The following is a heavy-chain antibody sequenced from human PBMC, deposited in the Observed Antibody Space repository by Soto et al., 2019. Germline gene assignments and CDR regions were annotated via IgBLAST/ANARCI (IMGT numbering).Heavy chain of an antibody. CDR3: GRLEGLATISYYFDY. J-gene: IGHJ4*02. CDR2: VYYSGST. Sequence: GSLRLSCAASGFTFSGYGMHWVRQAPGKGLEWIGSVYYSGSTYYNPSLESRVSISVDKSKNQFSLKLMSLSAADTAVFFCGRLEGLATISYYFDYWGQGALVTVSS. D-gene: IGHD3-9*01. V-gene: IGHV4-39*01. CDR1: GFTFSGYG.